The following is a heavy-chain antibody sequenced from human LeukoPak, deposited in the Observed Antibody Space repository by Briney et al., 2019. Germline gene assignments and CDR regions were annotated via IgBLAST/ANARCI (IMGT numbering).Heavy chain of an antibody. V-gene: IGHV3-33*05. J-gene: IGHJ4*02. D-gene: IGHD3-10*01. CDR3: AKDRWFTDLRYFDY. CDR1: GFTFRSYG. Sequence: PGRSLRLSCAASGFTFRSYGMHWVRQAPGKGLEWVAVISYDGSNKYYADSVKGRFTISRDNSKNTLYLQMNSLRAEDTAVYYCAKDRWFTDLRYFDYGGQGTLVTVSS. CDR2: ISYDGSNK.